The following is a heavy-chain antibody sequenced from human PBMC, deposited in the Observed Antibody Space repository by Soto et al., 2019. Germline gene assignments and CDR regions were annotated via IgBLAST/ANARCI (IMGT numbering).Heavy chain of an antibody. CDR3: AREKKTYYYDSSGYYLDSFDI. J-gene: IGHJ3*02. D-gene: IGHD3-22*01. CDR1: GFTFSDYY. V-gene: IGHV3-11*01. Sequence: PGGSLRLSCAASGFTFSDYYMSWIRQAPGKGLEWVSYISGSGSTIYYADSVKGRFTISRANAKNSLYLQMNSLRAEDTAVYYCAREKKTYYYDSSGYYLDSFDIWGQGTMVTVSS. CDR2: ISGSGSTI.